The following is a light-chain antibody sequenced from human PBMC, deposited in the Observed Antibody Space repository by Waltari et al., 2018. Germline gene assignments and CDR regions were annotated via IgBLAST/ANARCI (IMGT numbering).Light chain of an antibody. Sequence: QSALTQPPSVSGSPGQSVTISCTGTSRDVGTYNRVSWYQQPPGTAPRLLIYEAIHRPSGVPDRFSGSKSGDTASLTISELQPEDEADYYGSSYTTSGTLIFGGGTTLTVL. CDR2: EAI. CDR1: SRDVGTYNR. CDR3: SSYTTSGTLI. V-gene: IGLV2-18*02. J-gene: IGLJ2*01.